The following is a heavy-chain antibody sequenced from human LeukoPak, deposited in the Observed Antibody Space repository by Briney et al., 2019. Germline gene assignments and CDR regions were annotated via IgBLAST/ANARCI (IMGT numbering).Heavy chain of an antibody. CDR3: ARDGVLLWFGEFTARNWFDP. CDR1: GYTFTGYY. CDR2: INPNSGGT. D-gene: IGHD3-10*01. V-gene: IGHV1-2*02. J-gene: IGHJ5*02. Sequence: ASVKVSCKASGYTFTGYYMHWVRQAPGQGLEWMGWINPNSGGTNYAQKVQGRVSMTRDTSISTAYMELRRLRSGDTAVYYCARDGVLLWFGEFTARNWFDPWGQGTLVTVSS.